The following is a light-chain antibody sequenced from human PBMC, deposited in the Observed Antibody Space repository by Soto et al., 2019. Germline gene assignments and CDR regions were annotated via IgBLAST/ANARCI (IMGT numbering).Light chain of an antibody. CDR2: SAS. Sequence: EIVLTQSPGTLSLSPGERATLSCRASQSVSSNYLAWYQQKPDQAPRLLIYSASNRATGIPDRFSGSGSRTDFTLTITRLEPEDVAFYYCQQYDSSPYTFGQGTKLEIK. CDR1: QSVSSNY. J-gene: IGKJ2*01. V-gene: IGKV3-20*01. CDR3: QQYDSSPYT.